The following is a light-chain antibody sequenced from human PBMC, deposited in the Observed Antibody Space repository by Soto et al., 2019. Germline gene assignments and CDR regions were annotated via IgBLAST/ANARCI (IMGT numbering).Light chain of an antibody. Sequence: DIVLTQSPATLSLSPGERATLSCRASQSVSSYLAWYQQKPGQAPRILIYDASNRATGIPARFSGSGSGTDFTLTISSLEPEDFAVYYCQQRSNWPPITFGQGTRLEIK. J-gene: IGKJ5*01. CDR3: QQRSNWPPIT. CDR2: DAS. CDR1: QSVSSY. V-gene: IGKV3-11*01.